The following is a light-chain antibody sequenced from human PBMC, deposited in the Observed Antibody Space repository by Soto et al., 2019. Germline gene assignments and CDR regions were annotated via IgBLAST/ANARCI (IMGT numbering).Light chain of an antibody. V-gene: IGKV3-20*01. CDR2: GAT. CDR3: QYYNIPSPWT. CDR1: QSVSSSY. J-gene: IGKJ1*01. Sequence: IVLKQSPGTLSVSPGERATLSCRASQSVSSSYLAWYQQRRGQAPRLLIYGATSRATGIPDRFSGSGSGTDFTLTISRLESDLFTVYYWQYYNIPSPWTF.